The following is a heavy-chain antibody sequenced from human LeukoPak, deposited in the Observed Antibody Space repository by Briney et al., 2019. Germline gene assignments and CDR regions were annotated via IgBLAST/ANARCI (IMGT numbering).Heavy chain of an antibody. J-gene: IGHJ4*02. D-gene: IGHD3-16*02. Sequence: GGSLRLSCAASGFTFDDYAMHWVRQAPGKGLEWVSGISWNSGGIGYADSVKGRFTISRDNAKNSLYLQMNSLRAEDTALYYCAKERLGELSDWGQGTLVTVSS. CDR2: ISWNSGGI. CDR3: AKERLGELSD. CDR1: GFTFDDYA. V-gene: IGHV3-9*01.